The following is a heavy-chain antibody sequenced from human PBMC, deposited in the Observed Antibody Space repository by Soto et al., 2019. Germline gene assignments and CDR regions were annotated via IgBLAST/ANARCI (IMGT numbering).Heavy chain of an antibody. CDR2: IYYTGST. CDR1: GASIMSGGYY. V-gene: IGHV4-31*03. J-gene: IGHJ4*02. CDR3: ARIEMASIK. Sequence: PSETLSLTCIVSGASIMSGGYYWIWLRQSPGKGLEWIGHIYYTGSTFYSPSLKSRLTISLDTSKNQFSLDLRSVTAADTAMYYCARIEMASIKWGRGTLVTVSS.